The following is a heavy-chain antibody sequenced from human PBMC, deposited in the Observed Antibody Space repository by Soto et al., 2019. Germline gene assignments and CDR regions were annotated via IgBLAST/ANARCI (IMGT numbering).Heavy chain of an antibody. CDR1: GGSFSGYY. Sequence: QVQLQQWGAGLLKPSETLSLTCAVYGGSFSGYYWSWIRQPPGKGLEWIGEINHGGSTKYKPSLKSRATISVDTSKNQISLKVRSVTAADTAVYYCARGRLYGSSPFDYWGQGTLVTVSS. CDR2: INHGGST. J-gene: IGHJ4*02. D-gene: IGHD1-26*01. V-gene: IGHV4-34*01. CDR3: ARGRLYGSSPFDY.